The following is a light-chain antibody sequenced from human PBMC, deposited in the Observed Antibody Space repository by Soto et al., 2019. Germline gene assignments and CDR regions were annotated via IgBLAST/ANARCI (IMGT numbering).Light chain of an antibody. CDR2: AAS. CDR1: QTILTY. Sequence: DIQMTQSPSSLSASVGDTVTITCRASQTILTYLNWYQQKPGKAPKLLIYAASSLQSGVPSRFSGGGSATDFTLTISSLQPEDFATYYCQQSFGTTWTFGRGTKV. J-gene: IGKJ1*01. CDR3: QQSFGTTWT. V-gene: IGKV1-39*01.